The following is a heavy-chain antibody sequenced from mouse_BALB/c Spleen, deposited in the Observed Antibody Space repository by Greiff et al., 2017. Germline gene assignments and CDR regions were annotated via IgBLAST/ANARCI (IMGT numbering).Heavy chain of an antibody. CDR1: GFTFSSFG. CDR2: ISSGSSTI. V-gene: IGHV5-17*02. CDR3: ARSEGAFDY. J-gene: IGHJ2*01. Sequence: DVQLVESGGGLVQPVGSRKLSCAASGFTFSSFGMHWVRQAPEKGLEWVAYISSGSSTIYYADTVKGRFTISRDNPKNTLFLQMTSLRSEDTAMYYCARSEGAFDYWGQGTTLTVSS.